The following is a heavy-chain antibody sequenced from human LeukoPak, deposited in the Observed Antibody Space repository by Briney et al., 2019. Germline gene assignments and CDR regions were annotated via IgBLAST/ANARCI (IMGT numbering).Heavy chain of an antibody. Sequence: GASVKVSCKASGYTFTSYDINWVRQATGQGLEWMGWMNPNSGNTGYAQKFQGRVTMTRNTSISTAYMELSSLRSEDTAMYYCARLHEYSSSFLEDYWGQGTLVTVSS. CDR1: GYTFTSYD. CDR3: ARLHEYSSSFLEDY. CDR2: MNPNSGNT. D-gene: IGHD6-6*01. V-gene: IGHV1-8*01. J-gene: IGHJ4*02.